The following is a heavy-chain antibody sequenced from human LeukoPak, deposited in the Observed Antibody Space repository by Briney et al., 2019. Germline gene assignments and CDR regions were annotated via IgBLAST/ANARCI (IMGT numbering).Heavy chain of an antibody. CDR2: INYSGST. V-gene: IGHV4-39*01. D-gene: IGHD3-22*01. CDR3: ARGVSYYDSSGYYNEYFQH. J-gene: IGHJ1*01. Sequence: TSETLSLTCTVSGGSISSSTYYWAWIRQPPGKGLEWIGSINYSGSTYYNPSLKSRVTISVDTTKNQFSLKLSSVTAADTAVYYCARGVSYYDSSGYYNEYFQHWGQGTLVTVSS. CDR1: GGSISSSTYY.